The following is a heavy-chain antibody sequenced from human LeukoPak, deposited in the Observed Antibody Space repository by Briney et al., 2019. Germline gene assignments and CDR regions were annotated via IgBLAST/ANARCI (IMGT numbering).Heavy chain of an antibody. D-gene: IGHD1-1*01. CDR2: LNQDGSEK. V-gene: IGHV3-7*03. CDR3: AKRSTGYYFDS. Sequence: PGGSLRLSCAASGFTFSTYWMSWVRQAPGKGLEWVAILNQDGSEKYYVDSVKGRFTISRDNAKNSLCLQMNSLRAEDAAIYYCAKRSTGYYFDSWGQGTLVTVSS. J-gene: IGHJ4*02. CDR1: GFTFSTYW.